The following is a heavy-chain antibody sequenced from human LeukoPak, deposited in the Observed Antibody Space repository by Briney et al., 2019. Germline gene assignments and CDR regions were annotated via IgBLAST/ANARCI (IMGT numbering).Heavy chain of an antibody. J-gene: IGHJ4*02. CDR1: GFIFSSQS. V-gene: IGHV3-21*01. CDR2: ISSSSNYI. CDR3: ARDQDSSSPFDY. D-gene: IGHD6-6*01. Sequence: PGGSLRLSCAASGFIFSSQSMNWVRQAPGKGLEWVSSISSSSNYIYYADSVKGRFTISRDNAKNSLYLQMNSLRAEDTAVYYCARDQDSSSPFDYWGQGTLVTVSS.